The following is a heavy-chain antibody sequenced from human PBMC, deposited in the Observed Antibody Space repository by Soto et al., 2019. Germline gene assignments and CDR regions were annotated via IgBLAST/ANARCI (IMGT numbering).Heavy chain of an antibody. J-gene: IGHJ6*02. V-gene: IGHV4-39*01. CDR1: GGSISSSSYY. CDR2: IYYSGST. D-gene: IGHD5-18*01. CDR3: ARQMRGYSYGSPGYYYGMDV. Sequence: QLQLQESGPGLVKPSETLSLTCTVSGGSISSSSYYWGWIRQPPGKGLEWIGSIYYSGSTYYNPSLKSRVTISVDTSKNPFSLKLSSVTAADTAVYYCARQMRGYSYGSPGYYYGMDVWGQGTTVTVSS.